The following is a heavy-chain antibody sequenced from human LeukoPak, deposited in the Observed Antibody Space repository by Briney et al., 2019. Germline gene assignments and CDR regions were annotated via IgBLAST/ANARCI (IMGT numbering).Heavy chain of an antibody. Sequence: SQTLSLTCTVSGGSISSGSYYWRWIRQPTGKGLEWIGRIYSSGSTNYNPSLKSRVTISVDTSKNQFSLKLSSVTAADTAVYYCASGYLLNDAFDIWGQGTMVTVSS. CDR3: ASGYLLNDAFDI. D-gene: IGHD5-18*01. J-gene: IGHJ3*02. CDR1: GGSISSGSYY. V-gene: IGHV4-61*02. CDR2: IYSSGST.